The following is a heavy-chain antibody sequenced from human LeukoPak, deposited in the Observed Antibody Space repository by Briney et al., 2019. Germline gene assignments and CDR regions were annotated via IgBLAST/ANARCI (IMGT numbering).Heavy chain of an antibody. CDR2: ISGSGATT. CDR3: AKGPIVPVADYYFDY. D-gene: IGHD6-19*01. Sequence: GGSLRLSCAASGFTFSSYAMTWVRQVPEKGLEWVSAISGSGATTYSADSVKGRFTVSRDNSRNTLYLQMNSLRAEDTAVYYCAKGPIVPVADYYFDYWGQGTLVTVSS. V-gene: IGHV3-23*01. J-gene: IGHJ4*02. CDR1: GFTFSSYA.